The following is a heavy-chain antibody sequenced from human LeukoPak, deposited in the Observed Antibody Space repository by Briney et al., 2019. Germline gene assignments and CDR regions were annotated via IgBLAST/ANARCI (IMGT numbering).Heavy chain of an antibody. J-gene: IGHJ4*02. CDR1: GFTFSNYA. Sequence: GGSLRLSCAASGFTFSNYAMSWVRQAPGKGLEWVSSISGSGGSTYYADSVEGRLTISRDNSKNTLYLQMNSLRAEDTAVYYCAKAGGTYYDSSYYTYYWGQGTLVTVSS. CDR3: AKAGGTYYDSSYYTYY. CDR2: ISGSGGST. D-gene: IGHD3-22*01. V-gene: IGHV3-23*01.